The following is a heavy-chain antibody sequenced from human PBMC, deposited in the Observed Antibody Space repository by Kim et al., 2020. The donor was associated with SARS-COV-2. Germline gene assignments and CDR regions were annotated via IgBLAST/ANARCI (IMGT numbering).Heavy chain of an antibody. Sequence: SETLSLTCTVSGGSISSGGYYWSWIRQHPGKGLEWIGYIYYSGSTYYNPSLKSRVTISVDTSKNQFSLKLSSVTAADTAVYYCAKCLAALHYGMDVWGQGTTVTVSS. V-gene: IGHV4-31*03. CDR1: GGSISSGGYY. J-gene: IGHJ6*02. CDR3: AKCLAALHYGMDV. CDR2: IYYSGST. D-gene: IGHD6-13*01.